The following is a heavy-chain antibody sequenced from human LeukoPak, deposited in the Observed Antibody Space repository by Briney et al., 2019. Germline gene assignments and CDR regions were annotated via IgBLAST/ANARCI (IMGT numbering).Heavy chain of an antibody. V-gene: IGHV3-23*01. CDR2: ISGSGGST. CDR3: AKDLFTYYYDSSGYYYDAFDI. Sequence: GGSLRLSCAASGFTFSSYAMSWVRQAPGKGLEWVLAISGSGGSTYYADSVKGRFTISRDNSKNTLYLQMNSLRAEDTAVYYCAKDLFTYYYDSSGYYYDAFDIWGQGTMVTVSS. J-gene: IGHJ3*02. CDR1: GFTFSSYA. D-gene: IGHD3-22*01.